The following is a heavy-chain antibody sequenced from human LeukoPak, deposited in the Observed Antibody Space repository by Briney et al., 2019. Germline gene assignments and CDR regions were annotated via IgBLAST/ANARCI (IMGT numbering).Heavy chain of an antibody. V-gene: IGHV1-2*02. CDR1: GYTFTGYY. CDR2: ITPVSDLA. Sequence: ASVKVSCKASGYTFTGYYMHWVRQAPGQGLEWMGKITPVSDLAHYAQKFQGRVTFTADTHTGTTYMVLRSLRSEDTAVYYCARDRGLGLADSWGQGTLVSVSS. CDR3: ARDRGLGLADS. J-gene: IGHJ4*02. D-gene: IGHD3-16*01.